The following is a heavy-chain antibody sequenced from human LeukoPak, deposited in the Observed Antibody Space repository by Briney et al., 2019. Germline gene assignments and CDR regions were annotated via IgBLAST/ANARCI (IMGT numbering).Heavy chain of an antibody. CDR2: IYSGGST. V-gene: IGHV3-53*01. J-gene: IGHJ4*02. D-gene: IGHD3-22*01. CDR1: GFTVSSNY. CDR3: AREDSSGYLYYFDY. Sequence: PWGSLRLSCAASGFTVSSNYMSWVRQAPGKGLEWVSVIYSGGSTYYADSVQGRFTISRDNSKNTLYLQMNSLRAEDTAVYYCAREDSSGYLYYFDYWGQGTLVTVSS.